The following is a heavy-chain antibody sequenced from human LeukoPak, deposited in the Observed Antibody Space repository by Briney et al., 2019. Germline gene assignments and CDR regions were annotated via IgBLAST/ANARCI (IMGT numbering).Heavy chain of an antibody. CDR1: GGTFSSYA. CDR2: IIPIFGTA. CDR3: AKDLGYCSSTSCYVFDY. V-gene: IGHV1-69*13. D-gene: IGHD2-2*01. Sequence: ASVKVSCKASGGTFSSYAISWVRQAPGQGLEWMGGIIPIFGTANYAQKFQGRVTITADESTSTAYMELSSLRAEDTALYYCAKDLGYCSSTSCYVFDYWGQGTLVTVSS. J-gene: IGHJ4*02.